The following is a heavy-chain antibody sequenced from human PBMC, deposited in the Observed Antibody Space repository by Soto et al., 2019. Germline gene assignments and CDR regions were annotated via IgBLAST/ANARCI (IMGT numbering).Heavy chain of an antibody. CDR3: ARRAAAGHNWFDP. V-gene: IGHV4-39*01. CDR1: GGSISSSSYY. J-gene: IGHJ5*02. D-gene: IGHD6-13*01. CDR2: IYYSGST. Sequence: QLQLQESGPGLVKPSETLSLTCTVSGGSISSSSYYWGWIRQPPGKGLEWIGSIYYSGSTYYNPSLKSRVTISVDTSKNQFSLKLSSVTAADTAVYYCARRAAAGHNWFDPWGQGTLVTVSS.